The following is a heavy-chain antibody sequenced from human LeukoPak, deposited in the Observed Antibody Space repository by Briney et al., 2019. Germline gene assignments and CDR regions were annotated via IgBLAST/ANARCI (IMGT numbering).Heavy chain of an antibody. Sequence: GASVKVSCKASGYTFTSYDINWVRQATGQGLEWMGWMNPNSANTGYVQKFQGRVTMTRDTSINTAYMELSSLTSEDTAVHYCARGWFGEIPFLDFWGQGTLVTVSS. CDR3: ARGWFGEIPFLDF. D-gene: IGHD3-10*01. V-gene: IGHV1-8*01. CDR2: MNPNSANT. CDR1: GYTFTSYD. J-gene: IGHJ4*02.